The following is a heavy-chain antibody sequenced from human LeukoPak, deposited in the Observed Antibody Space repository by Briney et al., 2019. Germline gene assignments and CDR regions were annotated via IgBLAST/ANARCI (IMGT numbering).Heavy chain of an antibody. J-gene: IGHJ4*02. CDR1: GGSISSSSYY. D-gene: IGHD3-22*01. CDR2: IYHSGST. CDR3: ARDLVDSGGYYFDY. Sequence: SETLSLTCTVSGGSISSSSYYWGWIRQPPGKGLEWIGSIYHSGSTNYSPSLKSRVTISVDKSKNNFSLKLSSVTAADTAIYYCARDLVDSGGYYFDYWGQGTLVTVSS. V-gene: IGHV4-39*07.